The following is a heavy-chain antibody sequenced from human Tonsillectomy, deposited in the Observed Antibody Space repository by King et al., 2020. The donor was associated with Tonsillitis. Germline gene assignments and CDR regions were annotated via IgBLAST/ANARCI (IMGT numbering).Heavy chain of an antibody. Sequence: VQLVESGGGVVQPGKSLRLSCAASGFTFSSYAMHWVRQAPGKGLEWVAVISYDGSNTYYADSVKGRFTISRDTSKNTLYLQMNNLRPEDTAVYYCVRSGSWFLAYLGQGTLVTVSS. V-gene: IGHV3-30-3*01. CDR2: ISYDGSNT. J-gene: IGHJ4*02. D-gene: IGHD6-13*01. CDR1: GFTFSSYA. CDR3: VRSGSWFLAY.